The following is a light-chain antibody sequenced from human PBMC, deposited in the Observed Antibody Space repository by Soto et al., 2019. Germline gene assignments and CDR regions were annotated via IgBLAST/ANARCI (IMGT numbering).Light chain of an antibody. J-gene: IGKJ4*01. CDR1: QSVSNSH. Sequence: EIVLTQSPGTLSLSPGERATHSCRASQSVSNSHLAWHQQKPGQAPRLLIFGVSNRAAGIPDRFSGSGSGTDFTLTIYRLEPEDYAVYYCQQHDKSPLTFGGGTKVDIK. CDR2: GVS. CDR3: QQHDKSPLT. V-gene: IGKV3-20*01.